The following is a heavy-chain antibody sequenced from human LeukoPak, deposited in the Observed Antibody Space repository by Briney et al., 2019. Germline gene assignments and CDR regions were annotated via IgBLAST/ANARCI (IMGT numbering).Heavy chain of an antibody. CDR2: IYHSGST. Sequence: SKTLSLTCTVSGYSISSGYYWGWIRQPPGKVLEGIGSIYHSGSTYYNPSLKSRVTISVDTSKNQFSLKLSSVTAADTAVYYCARQSGSYLKNFDYWGQGTLVTVSS. D-gene: IGHD1-26*01. J-gene: IGHJ4*02. CDR1: GYSISSGYY. CDR3: ARQSGSYLKNFDY. V-gene: IGHV4-38-2*02.